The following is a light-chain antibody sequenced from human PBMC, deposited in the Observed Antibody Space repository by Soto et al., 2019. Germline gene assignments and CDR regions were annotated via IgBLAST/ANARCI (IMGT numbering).Light chain of an antibody. J-gene: IGKJ5*01. CDR1: QSISSY. CDR3: QQSDSTPIT. V-gene: IGKV1-39*01. Sequence: DIQMPQSPSSLSASVGDRVTITCRASQSISSYLNWYQQKPGKAPKLLIYAASSLQSGVPSRFSGSGSVTDFTLTISSLQPEDFATDYCQQSDSTPITFGQGTRLAIK. CDR2: AAS.